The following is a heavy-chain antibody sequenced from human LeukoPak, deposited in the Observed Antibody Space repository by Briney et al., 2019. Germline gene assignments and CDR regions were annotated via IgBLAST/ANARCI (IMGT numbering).Heavy chain of an antibody. CDR3: ARVYRSAEYYFDC. Sequence: PSETLSLTCTVSGGSIDSYYWSWIRQPPGKGLEWIGYIYYTGSTDYHPPLKSRATTPLDTSKNQFSLKLTSVTAADTAVYYCARVYRSAEYYFDCWGRGNLV. CDR1: GGSIDSYY. J-gene: IGHJ4*02. CDR2: IYYTGST. V-gene: IGHV4-59*01. D-gene: IGHD1-14*01.